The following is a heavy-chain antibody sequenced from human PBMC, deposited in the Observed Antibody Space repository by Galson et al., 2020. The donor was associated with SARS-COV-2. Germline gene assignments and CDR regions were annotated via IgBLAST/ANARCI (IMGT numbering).Heavy chain of an antibody. CDR1: GFSLSTTGMC. D-gene: IGHD1-26*01. J-gene: IGHJ6*03. CDR3: ARMATGTTNFYYMDV. CDR2: LAWDDDE. Sequence: SGPTLVKPTHTLTLTCTFSGFSLSTTGMCVSWIRQPPGKALEWLARLAWDDDEYYSTSLKTRLTISKDTSKKQLVLTMTNMDPVDTATYYCARMATGTTNFYYMDVWGKGTTVAVS. V-gene: IGHV2-70*11.